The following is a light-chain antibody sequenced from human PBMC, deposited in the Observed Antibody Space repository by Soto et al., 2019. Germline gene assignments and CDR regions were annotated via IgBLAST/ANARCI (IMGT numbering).Light chain of an antibody. CDR2: GAS. V-gene: IGKV3-15*01. J-gene: IGKJ1*01. Sequence: EIVITQSPTTLSVSPGERATLSCRASQSVSSNLAWYQQKPGQAPRLLIYGASTRATGIPARFSGSGSGTEFTLTISSLQSEDFAVYYCQQDNNWPPWTFGQRAIVDI. CDR3: QQDNNWPPWT. CDR1: QSVSSN.